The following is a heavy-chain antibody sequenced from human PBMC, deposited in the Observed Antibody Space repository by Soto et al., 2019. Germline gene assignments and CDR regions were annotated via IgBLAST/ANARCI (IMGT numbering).Heavy chain of an antibody. CDR1: GFPFSSYT. CDR2: ISIGSSLL. D-gene: IGHD3-22*01. CDR3: ARVPDSSAYYYYFDY. Sequence: PGGSLRLCCAASGFPFSSYTMPWVRQAPGKGLEWVSSISIGSSLLYYADSVRGRFTLSRDNAKNSLYLQMNSLRADDTAVYYCARVPDSSAYYYYFDYWGQGTLVTVSS. J-gene: IGHJ4*02. V-gene: IGHV3-21*01.